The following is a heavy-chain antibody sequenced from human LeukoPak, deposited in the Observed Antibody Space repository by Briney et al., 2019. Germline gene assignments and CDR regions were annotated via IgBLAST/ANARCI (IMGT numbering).Heavy chain of an antibody. D-gene: IGHD3-22*01. CDR3: AKNLREGRLLTISLDS. J-gene: IGHJ4*02. CDR1: GFTFSSYW. Sequence: GGSLRLSCAASGFTFSSYWMNWARQAPGKGLEWISGISSVGATHYAESVKGRFTISRDNSNNALYLQLNSLGVEDTAVYFCAKNLREGRLLTISLDSWGQGTLVTVSS. CDR2: ISSVGAT. V-gene: IGHV3-23*01.